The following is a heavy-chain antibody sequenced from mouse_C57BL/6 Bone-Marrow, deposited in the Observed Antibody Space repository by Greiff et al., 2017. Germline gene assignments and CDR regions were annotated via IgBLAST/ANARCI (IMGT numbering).Heavy chain of an antibody. J-gene: IGHJ2*01. D-gene: IGHD2-5*01. CDR2: IHPNSGST. CDR1: GYTFTSYW. CDR3: ARAYSKGPYYFDY. Sequence: QVQLQQPGAELVKPGASVKLSCKASGYTFTSYWMHWVKQRPGQGLEWIGMIHPNSGSTNYNEKFKSKATLTVDKSSSTAYMQLSSLTSEDSAVYYCARAYSKGPYYFDYWGQGTTLTVSS. V-gene: IGHV1-64*01.